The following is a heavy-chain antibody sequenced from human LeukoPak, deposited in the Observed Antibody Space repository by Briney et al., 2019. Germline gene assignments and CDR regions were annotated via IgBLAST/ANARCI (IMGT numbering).Heavy chain of an antibody. D-gene: IGHD6-13*01. V-gene: IGHV4-39*02. CDR2: IYYSGST. CDR3: ASDKGYSNNYFDY. CDR1: GFTFSSYA. J-gene: IGHJ4*02. Sequence: PGGSLRLSCAASGFTFSSYAMSWVRQAPGKGLQWIASIYYSGSTYYNLSLKSRVTISVDTSKNQFSLKLSSMTAADTAVYYCASDKGYSNNYFDYWGQGTLVTVSS.